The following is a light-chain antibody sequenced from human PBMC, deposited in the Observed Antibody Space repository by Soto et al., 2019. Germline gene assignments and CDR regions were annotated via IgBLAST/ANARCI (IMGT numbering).Light chain of an antibody. Sequence: EIVLTQSPGTLSLSPGERATLSCRASQSVSSSYLAWYQQKPGQAPRLLIYGASSRATGIPDRFSGSGSGTDFTLTISRLEPEEFAVYYCQQYGSSLPFTFGGGTKVEIK. CDR2: GAS. J-gene: IGKJ4*01. CDR1: QSVSSSY. CDR3: QQYGSSLPFT. V-gene: IGKV3-20*01.